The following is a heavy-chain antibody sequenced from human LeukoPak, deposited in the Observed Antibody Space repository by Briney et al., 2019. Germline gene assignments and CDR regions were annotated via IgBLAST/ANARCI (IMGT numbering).Heavy chain of an antibody. CDR1: GGSFSGYY. CDR2: IYYSGST. Sequence: PSETLSLTCAVYGGSFSGYYWSWIRQPPGKGLEWIGYIYYSGSTNYNPSLKSRVTISVDTSKNQFSLKLSSVTAADTAVYYCAREGLGGSHGYYYYYMDVWGKGTTVTVSS. J-gene: IGHJ6*03. V-gene: IGHV4-59*01. CDR3: AREGLGGSHGYYYYYMDV. D-gene: IGHD1-26*01.